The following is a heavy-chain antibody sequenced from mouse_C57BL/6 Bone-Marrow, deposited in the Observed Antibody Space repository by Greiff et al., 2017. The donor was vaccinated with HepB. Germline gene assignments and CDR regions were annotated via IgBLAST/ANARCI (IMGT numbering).Heavy chain of an antibody. Sequence: VQLQQSGPVLVKPGASVKMSCKASGYTFTDYYMNWVKQSHGKSLEWIGVINPYNGGTSYNQKFKGKATLTVDKSSSTAYMELNSLTSEDSAVYYCARTGDYGHWYFDVWGTGTTVTVSS. CDR1: GYTFTDYY. CDR3: ARTGDYGHWYFDV. CDR2: INPYNGGT. V-gene: IGHV1-19*01. J-gene: IGHJ1*03. D-gene: IGHD2-4*01.